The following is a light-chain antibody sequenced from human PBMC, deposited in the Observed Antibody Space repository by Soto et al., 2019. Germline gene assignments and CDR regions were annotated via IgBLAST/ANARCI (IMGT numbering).Light chain of an antibody. J-gene: IGLJ2*01. Sequence: QSALTQPPSASGSPGQSVTISCTGTSSDVGGYNYVSWYQQHPGKAPKVMIYEVSKRPSGVPDRFSGSKSGNTASLTVSGLQAEDEADYYCSSYAGSNLVFVGGTKLTVL. V-gene: IGLV2-8*01. CDR2: EVS. CDR3: SSYAGSNLV. CDR1: SSDVGGYNY.